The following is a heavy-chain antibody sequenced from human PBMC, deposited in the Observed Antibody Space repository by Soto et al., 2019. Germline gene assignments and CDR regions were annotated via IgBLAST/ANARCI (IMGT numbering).Heavy chain of an antibody. J-gene: IGHJ6*02. CDR2: IIPIFGTA. CDR1: GGTFSSYA. D-gene: IGHD2-21*02. CDR3: ARDEHIVVVTAIPFYGMDV. V-gene: IGHV1-69*13. Sequence: SVKVSCKASGGTFSSYAISWVRQAPGQGLDWMGGIIPIFGTANYAQKFQGRVTITADESTSTAYMELSSLRSEDTAVYYCARDEHIVVVTAIPFYGMDVWGQGTTVTVSS.